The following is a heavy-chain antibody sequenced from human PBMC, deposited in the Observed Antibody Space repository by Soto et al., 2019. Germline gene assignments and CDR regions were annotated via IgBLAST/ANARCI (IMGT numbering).Heavy chain of an antibody. CDR1: GGTFSSYA. CDR3: ARGACSGGSCYSFLSPEYYYYGMDV. Sequence: QVQLVQSGAEVKKPGSSVKVSCKASGGTFSSYAISWVRQAPGQGLEWMGGIIPIFGTANYAQKFQGRVTISADESTSTAYRERRSLRSEDTAVYYCARGACSGGSCYSFLSPEYYYYGMDVWGQGTTVTVSS. V-gene: IGHV1-69*01. D-gene: IGHD2-15*01. CDR2: IIPIFGTA. J-gene: IGHJ6*02.